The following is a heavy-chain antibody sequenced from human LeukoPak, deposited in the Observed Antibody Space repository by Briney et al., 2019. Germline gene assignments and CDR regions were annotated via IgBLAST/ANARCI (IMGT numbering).Heavy chain of an antibody. Sequence: GGSLRLSCAASGLTFTTYSMNWVRQAPGEGLEWVSSISSSSSYIYYADSVKGRFTISRDNAKNSLYLQMNSLRAEDTAVYYCARDLFGAYSHDYWGQGTLVTVSS. CDR3: ARDLFGAYSHDY. CDR2: ISSSSSYI. CDR1: GLTFTTYS. D-gene: IGHD3-3*01. J-gene: IGHJ4*02. V-gene: IGHV3-21*01.